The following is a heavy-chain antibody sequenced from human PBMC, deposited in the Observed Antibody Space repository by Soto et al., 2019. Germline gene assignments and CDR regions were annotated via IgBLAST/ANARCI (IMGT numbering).Heavy chain of an antibody. J-gene: IGHJ4*02. D-gene: IGHD2-2*01. CDR1: GFSFSSNV. CDR3: ATGGTDIVVVPAAIRPYSSSFSFDD. V-gene: IGHV3-23*01. Sequence: GGSLRLSCAASGFSFSSNVMSWARQAPGKGLECVSFISSSGGSTYYVDSVRGRFIISRXNSKNTLYLQMSTPRAEDTAVYYCATGGTDIVVVPAAIRPYSSSFSFDDWGQGTLVTVSS. CDR2: ISSSGGST.